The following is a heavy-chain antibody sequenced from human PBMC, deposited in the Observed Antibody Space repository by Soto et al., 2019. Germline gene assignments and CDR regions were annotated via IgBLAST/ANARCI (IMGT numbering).Heavy chain of an antibody. D-gene: IGHD2-15*01. CDR3: ARANVGPPGGGSWTMPFDF. J-gene: IGHJ4*02. Sequence: QVQLQESGPGLVKPSETLSLTCTVSGGSVSSYYWSWFRQPAGKGLEWIGRIYTGGSTNYNPSPKSRVTMSVDTSKNQFSLRLTSVTAADTAVYYCARANVGPPGGGSWTMPFDFWGQGTLVTVSS. V-gene: IGHV4-4*07. CDR2: IYTGGST. CDR1: GGSVSSYY.